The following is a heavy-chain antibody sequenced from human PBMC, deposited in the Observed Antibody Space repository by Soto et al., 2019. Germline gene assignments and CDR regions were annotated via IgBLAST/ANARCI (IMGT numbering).Heavy chain of an antibody. V-gene: IGHV1-69*13. CDR3: ARVDSGYDSLYYYYGMDV. CDR1: GGTFSSYA. J-gene: IGHJ6*02. D-gene: IGHD5-12*01. CDR2: IIPIFGTA. Sequence: SVKVSCKASGGTFSSYAISWVRQAPGQGLEWMGGIIPIFGTANYAQKFQGRVTITADESTSTAYMELSSLRSEDTAVYYCARVDSGYDSLYYYYGMDVWGQGTTVT.